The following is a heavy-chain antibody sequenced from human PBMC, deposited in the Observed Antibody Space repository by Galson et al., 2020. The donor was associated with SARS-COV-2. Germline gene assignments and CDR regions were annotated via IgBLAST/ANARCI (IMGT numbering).Heavy chain of an antibody. Sequence: SVKVSCKASGGTFSSYAISWVRQAPGQGLEWMGGIIPIFGTANYAQKFQGRVTITADESTSTAYMELSSLRSEDTAVYYCARLRTKYSGGYYYYYGMDVWGQGTTVTVSS. D-gene: IGHD1-26*01. V-gene: IGHV1-69*13. CDR3: ARLRTKYSGGYYYYYGMDV. CDR1: GGTFSSYA. CDR2: IIPIFGTA. J-gene: IGHJ6*02.